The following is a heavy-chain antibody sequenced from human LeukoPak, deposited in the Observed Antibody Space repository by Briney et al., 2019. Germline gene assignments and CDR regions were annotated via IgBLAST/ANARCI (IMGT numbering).Heavy chain of an antibody. D-gene: IGHD6-13*01. CDR2: ISYDGSNK. CDR1: GFTFSSYA. V-gene: IGHV3-30*04. CDR3: AKLDSSSSVAPPADY. J-gene: IGHJ4*02. Sequence: GGSLRLSCAASGFTFSSYAMHWVRQAPGKGLEWVAVISYDGSNKNYADSVKGRFTISRDNSKNTLYLQMNSLRAEDTAVYYCAKLDSSSSVAPPADYWGQGTLVTVSS.